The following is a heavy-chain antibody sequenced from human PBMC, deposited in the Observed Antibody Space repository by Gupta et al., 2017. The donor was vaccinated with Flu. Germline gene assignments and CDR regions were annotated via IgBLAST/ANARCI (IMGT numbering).Heavy chain of an antibody. J-gene: IGHJ4*02. CDR3: TRWFCRGASGGTPSDF. Sequence: GKGLEWVVRIKNKADSYAAAYAASVKGRFAISRDDSDNTAYLQLNSLKAEDTAVYNCTRWFCRGASGGTPSDFWGQGTPVTVSS. D-gene: IGHD2-15*01. V-gene: IGHV3-73*01. CDR2: IKNKADSYAA.